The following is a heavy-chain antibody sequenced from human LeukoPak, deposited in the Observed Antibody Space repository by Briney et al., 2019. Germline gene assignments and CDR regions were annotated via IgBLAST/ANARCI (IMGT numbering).Heavy chain of an antibody. Sequence: GGSLRLSCAASGFTFSYYGMHWVRQAPGKGLEYVSGVNSNGGSTYYANSVKGRFTISRDNSRNTLYLQVGSLSAEDMAVYYCARAITGNWNDNGYFDYWGQGTLVTVST. D-gene: IGHD1-20*01. CDR2: VNSNGGST. CDR3: ARAITGNWNDNGYFDY. CDR1: GFTFSYYG. J-gene: IGHJ4*02. V-gene: IGHV3-64*01.